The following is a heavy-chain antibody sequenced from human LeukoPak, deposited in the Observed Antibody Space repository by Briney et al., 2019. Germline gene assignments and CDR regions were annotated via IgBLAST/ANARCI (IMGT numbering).Heavy chain of an antibody. V-gene: IGHV1-18*01. CDR2: ISAHDGTR. Sequence: ASVKVSCKASGYTFTNYGITWVRQAPGQELEWMGWISAHDGTRNYALKHEDRVTMTTDTSTSTAYMELRGLRSDDTAVYYCARRSTLYSSGRFYFDYWGQGTLVTVSS. CDR1: GYTFTNYG. D-gene: IGHD6-19*01. J-gene: IGHJ4*02. CDR3: ARRSTLYSSGRFYFDY.